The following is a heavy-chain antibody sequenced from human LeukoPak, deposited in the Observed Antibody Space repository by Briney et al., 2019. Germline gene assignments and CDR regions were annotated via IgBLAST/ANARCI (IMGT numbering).Heavy chain of an antibody. D-gene: IGHD2-15*01. CDR1: GGTFSSYA. V-gene: IGHV1-69*13. Sequence: SVKVSCKASGGTFSSYAISWVRQAPGQGLEWMGGIVPIFGTANYAQKFQGRVKITADESTSTAYMELSSLRSEDTAVYYCARGLAVAAPDYWGQGTLVTVSS. CDR2: IVPIFGTA. CDR3: ARGLAVAAPDY. J-gene: IGHJ4*02.